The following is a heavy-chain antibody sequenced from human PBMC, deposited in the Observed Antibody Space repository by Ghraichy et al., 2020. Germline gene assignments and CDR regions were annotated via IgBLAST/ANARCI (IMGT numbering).Heavy chain of an antibody. CDR3: AKTRKNGYNSVNN. V-gene: IGHV3-23*01. CDR2: ISGSGIGT. D-gene: IGHD5-24*01. Sequence: GESLNISCAASGFTFTNYAMSWVRQAPGKGLEWVSSISGSGIGTYYADSVKGRFTISRDNSKNTVSLQMNSLKAEDTAVYYCAKTRKNGYNSVNNWGQGT. CDR1: GFTFTNYA. J-gene: IGHJ4*02.